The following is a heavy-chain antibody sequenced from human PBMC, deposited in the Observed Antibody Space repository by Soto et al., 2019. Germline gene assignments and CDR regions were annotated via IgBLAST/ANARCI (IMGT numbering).Heavy chain of an antibody. Sequence: QVQLEQSGAEVKKPGASVRVSCKISGSTLSEFSMHWVRQAPGKGLEWMGGYVPEDGNTIYAPKFQDRVIMTEDTSTDTAYMELSRPRSEDTAVYFCATGVGWGFIYSLQYWGQGTPVTVSS. CDR3: ATGVGWGFIYSLQY. J-gene: IGHJ4*02. V-gene: IGHV1-24*01. CDR1: GSTLSEFS. CDR2: YVPEDGNT. D-gene: IGHD1-26*01.